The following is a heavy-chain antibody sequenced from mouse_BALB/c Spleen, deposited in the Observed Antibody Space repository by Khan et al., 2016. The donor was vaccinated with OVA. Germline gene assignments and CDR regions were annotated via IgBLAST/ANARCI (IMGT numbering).Heavy chain of an antibody. V-gene: IGHV2-2*02. J-gene: IGHJ3*01. CDR2: IWSGGTT. CDR1: GFSLTRYG. Sequence: QMQLQQSGPGLVQPSQSLSITCTVSGFSLTRYGVHWVRQSPGKGLEWLGVIWSGGTTDYNAAFIARLSLSKDNSKSQVFFELDSLQANDSATYYCARRADDGAWFAYWGQGTLVTVSA. CDR3: ARRADDGAWFAY. D-gene: IGHD2-12*01.